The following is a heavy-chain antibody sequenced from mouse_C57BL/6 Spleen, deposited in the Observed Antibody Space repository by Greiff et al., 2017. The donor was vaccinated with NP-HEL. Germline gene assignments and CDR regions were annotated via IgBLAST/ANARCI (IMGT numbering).Heavy chain of an antibody. V-gene: IGHV1-59*01. CDR1: GYTFTSYW. CDR3: ARWESTVGAY. CDR2: IDPSDSYT. J-gene: IGHJ3*01. D-gene: IGHD1-1*01. Sequence: QVQLQQPGAELVRPGTSVKLSCKASGYTFTSYWMHWVKQRPGQGLEWIGVIDPSDSYTNYNQKFKGKATLTVDTSSSTAYMQLSSLTSEDAADYCGARWESTVGAYWGQGTLVTVSA.